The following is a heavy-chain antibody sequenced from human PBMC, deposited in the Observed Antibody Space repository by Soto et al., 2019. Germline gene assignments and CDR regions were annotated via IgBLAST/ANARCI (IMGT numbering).Heavy chain of an antibody. CDR1: GDSISSTGFY. V-gene: IGHV4-31*03. CDR3: ARDHRSLGDYYGIDV. CDR2: IHYTGSA. Sequence: SETLSLTCSVSGDSISSTGFYWSWIRQQPGKALEWIGYIHYTGSASYNPSLKSRLAISLDASKNQFSLSLSSVTSADTAVYYCARDHRSLGDYYGIDVWGQGTTVTVSS. D-gene: IGHD3-10*01. J-gene: IGHJ6*02.